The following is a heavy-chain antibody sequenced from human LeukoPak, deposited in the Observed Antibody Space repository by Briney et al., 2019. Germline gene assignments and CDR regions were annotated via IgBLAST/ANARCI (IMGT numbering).Heavy chain of an antibody. D-gene: IGHD1-26*01. CDR1: GVSISSGGYS. V-gene: IGHV4-30-2*01. Sequence: PSQTLSLTCAVSGVSISSGGYSWRWLRQPPGKGLEGIGYIYHSGSTYYNPSLKSRVTISVDRSKNQFSLTVTPVTAADTAIYYCAQRQGPMSGTYDYFDPWGQGALVTVSS. J-gene: IGHJ5*02. CDR2: IYHSGST. CDR3: AQRQGPMSGTYDYFDP.